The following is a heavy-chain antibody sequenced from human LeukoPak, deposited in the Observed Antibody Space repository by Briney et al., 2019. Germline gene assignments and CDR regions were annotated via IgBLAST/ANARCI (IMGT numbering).Heavy chain of an antibody. J-gene: IGHJ5*02. Sequence: GASVKVSCKASGYTFTSYAMNWVRQAPGQGLEWMGWINTNTGNPTYAQGFTGRFVFSLDTSVSTAYLQISSLKAEDTAVYYCARGHHTLWFGELSGFDPWGQGTLVTVSS. D-gene: IGHD3-10*01. V-gene: IGHV7-4-1*02. CDR2: INTNTGNP. CDR3: ARGHHTLWFGELSGFDP. CDR1: GYTFTSYA.